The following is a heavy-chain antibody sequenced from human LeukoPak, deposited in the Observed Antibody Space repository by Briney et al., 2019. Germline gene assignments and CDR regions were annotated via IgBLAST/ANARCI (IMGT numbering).Heavy chain of an antibody. CDR1: GYTFTGYY. V-gene: IGHV1-2*06. D-gene: IGHD3-10*01. CDR2: ISPNSGGT. Sequence: GASVKGSCKASGYTFTGYYMHWVRQAPGQGLELMGRISPNSGGTNYAQKFQGRVTMTRDTSISTAYMELSRLRSEHTAVYYCARVLRITMVRGADTFDYWGQGTLVTVSS. CDR3: ARVLRITMVRGADTFDY. J-gene: IGHJ4*02.